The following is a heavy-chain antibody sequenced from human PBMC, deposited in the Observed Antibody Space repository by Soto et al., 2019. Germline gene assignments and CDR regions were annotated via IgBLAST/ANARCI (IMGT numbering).Heavy chain of an antibody. Sequence: GASVKVSCKASGYTFTSYFISWVRQAPGQGLEWMGWISAYNGNTNYAQKLQGRVTMTTDTSTSTAYMELRSLRSDDTAVYYCARDRDYIWGSYRPDIYYWGQGTLVTVSS. J-gene: IGHJ4*02. D-gene: IGHD3-16*02. CDR2: ISAYNGNT. V-gene: IGHV1-18*01. CDR1: GYTFTSYF. CDR3: ARDRDYIWGSYRPDIYY.